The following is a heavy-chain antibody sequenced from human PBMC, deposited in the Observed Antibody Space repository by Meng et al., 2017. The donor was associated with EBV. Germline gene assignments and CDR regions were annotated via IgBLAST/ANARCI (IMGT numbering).Heavy chain of an antibody. J-gene: IGHJ5*02. Sequence: QVQLQESGPGLVKPSEXLSLTCTVSGDSLSSFYYWGWIRQPPGRGLEWIGSVHYTGSTYYSPSLKSRVTVSVDTSKNQFSLRLTSVTAADTAVYYCARPFPSWQSPRLDPFGAWGQGTLVTVSS. CDR1: GDSLSSFYY. CDR3: ARPFPSWQSPRLDPFGA. CDR2: VHYTGST. V-gene: IGHV4-39*01. D-gene: IGHD6-19*01.